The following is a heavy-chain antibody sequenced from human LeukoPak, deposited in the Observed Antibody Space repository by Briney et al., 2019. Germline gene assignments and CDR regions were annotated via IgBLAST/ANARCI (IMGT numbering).Heavy chain of an antibody. D-gene: IGHD1-26*01. Sequence: ASVKVSCKASGYTFTTYGISWVRQAPGQGLEWMGWVNPNSGTTGYVQKFQGRVTMTTNTSTNTAYMELSSLRSEDTAVYYCARGSGSYGFVGSWGQGTLVTVSS. V-gene: IGHV1-8*02. J-gene: IGHJ5*02. CDR2: VNPNSGTT. CDR1: GYTFTTYG. CDR3: ARGSGSYGFVGS.